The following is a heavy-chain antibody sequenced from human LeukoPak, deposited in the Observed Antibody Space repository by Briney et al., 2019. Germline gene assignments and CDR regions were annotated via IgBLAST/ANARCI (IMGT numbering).Heavy chain of an antibody. D-gene: IGHD2-15*01. CDR1: GFTFDDYA. V-gene: IGHV3-9*01. CDR2: ISWNSGSI. J-gene: IGHJ3*02. CDR3: AKEGYCSGGSCYSNDAFDI. Sequence: GGSLRLSCAASGFTFDDYAMHWVRQAPGKGLEWVSGISWNSGSIGYADSVKGRFTISRDNAKNSLYLQMNSLRAVDTALYYCAKEGYCSGGSCYSNDAFDIWGQGTMVTVSS.